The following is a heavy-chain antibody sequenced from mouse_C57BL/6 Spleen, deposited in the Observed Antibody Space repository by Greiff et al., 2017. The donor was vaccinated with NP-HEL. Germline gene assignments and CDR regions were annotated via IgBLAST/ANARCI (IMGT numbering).Heavy chain of an antibody. CDR3: AIPFAY. Sequence: VQLQQPGAELVMPGASVKLSCKASGYTFTSYWMHWVKQRPGQGLEWIGEIDPSDSYTNYNQKFKGKSTLTVDKSSSTAYMQLSSLTSEDSAVYYCAIPFAYWGQGTLVTVSA. V-gene: IGHV1-69*01. J-gene: IGHJ3*01. CDR1: GYTFTSYW. CDR2: IDPSDSYT.